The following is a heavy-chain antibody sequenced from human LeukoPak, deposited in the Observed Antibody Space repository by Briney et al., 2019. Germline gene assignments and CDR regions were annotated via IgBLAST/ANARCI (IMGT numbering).Heavy chain of an antibody. CDR1: GGTFSSYA. J-gene: IGHJ3*02. V-gene: IGHV1-69*01. CDR2: IIPIFGTA. Sequence: SVKVSCKASGGTFSSYAISWVRQAPGQGLEWMGGIIPIFGTANYAQKFQGRVTITADESTSTAYMELSSLRSEDTAVYYCAISLRTGAPNDAAFDIWGQGTMVTVSS. CDR3: AISLRTGAPNDAAFDI. D-gene: IGHD1-1*01.